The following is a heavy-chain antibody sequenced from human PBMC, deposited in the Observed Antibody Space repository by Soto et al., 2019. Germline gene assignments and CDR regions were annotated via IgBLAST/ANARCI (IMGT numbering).Heavy chain of an antibody. D-gene: IGHD3-10*01. CDR3: ARAGGFNWFDP. Sequence: QVQLQESGPGLVKPSQTLSLTCTVSGGSFSSGGYYWSWIRQHPGKGLDWIGYIYNSGSTYYNPSLKSRVTISIDTSKNQFFLKLSSVTAADTAVYYCARAGGFNWFDPWGQGTLVTVSS. CDR1: GGSFSSGGYY. V-gene: IGHV4-31*03. CDR2: IYNSGST. J-gene: IGHJ5*02.